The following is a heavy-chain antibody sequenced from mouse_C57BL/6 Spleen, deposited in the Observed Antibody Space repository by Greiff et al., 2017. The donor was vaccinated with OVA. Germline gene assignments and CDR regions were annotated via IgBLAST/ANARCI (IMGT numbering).Heavy chain of an antibody. CDR3: ARGSTTVVATDY. CDR1: GYTFTSYW. CDR2: IYPSDSET. D-gene: IGHD1-1*01. J-gene: IGHJ2*01. V-gene: IGHV1-61*01. Sequence: QVQLQQPGAELVRPGSSVKLSCKASGYTFTSYWMDWVKQRPGQGLEWIGNIYPSDSETHYNQKFKDKATLTVDKSSSTAYMQLSSLTSEDSAVYYCARGSTTVVATDYWGQGTTLTVSS.